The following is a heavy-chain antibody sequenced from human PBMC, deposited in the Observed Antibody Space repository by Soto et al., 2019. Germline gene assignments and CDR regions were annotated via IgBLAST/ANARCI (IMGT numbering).Heavy chain of an antibody. Sequence: GASVKVSCKASGYTFTSYAMHWVRQAPGQRLEWMGWINAGNGNTKYSQKFQGRVTITRDTSASTAYMELSSLRSEDTAVYYCARVIFATVTDDAFDIWGQGTMVTVS. D-gene: IGHD4-17*01. CDR1: GYTFTSYA. CDR3: ARVIFATVTDDAFDI. J-gene: IGHJ3*02. CDR2: INAGNGNT. V-gene: IGHV1-3*01.